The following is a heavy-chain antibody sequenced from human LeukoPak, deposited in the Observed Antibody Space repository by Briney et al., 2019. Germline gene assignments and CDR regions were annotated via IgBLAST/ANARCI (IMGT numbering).Heavy chain of an antibody. CDR1: GFTFSSYG. CDR2: IRCDGSNK. Sequence: GGSLRLSCAASGFTFSSYGMHWVRQAPGKGLEWVAFIRCDGSNKYYADSVKGRFTISRDNSKNTLYLQMNSLRAEDTAVYYCAKVGGSGSYYPFVYYYYYMDVWGKGTTVTISS. V-gene: IGHV3-30*02. D-gene: IGHD3-10*01. J-gene: IGHJ6*03. CDR3: AKVGGSGSYYPFVYYYYYMDV.